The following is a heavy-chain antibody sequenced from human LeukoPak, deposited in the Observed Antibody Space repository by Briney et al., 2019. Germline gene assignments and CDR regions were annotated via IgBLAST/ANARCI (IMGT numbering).Heavy chain of an antibody. V-gene: IGHV4-39*01. Sequence: PSETLSLTCTVSGGSISSSSYYWGWIRQPPGKGLEWFGGIYYSGSTYSNPSLKSRVTISVDTSKNQFSLKLSSVTAADTAVYYCARKFMITFGGVIDNWFDPWGQGTLVTVSS. CDR1: GGSISSSSYY. CDR3: ARKFMITFGGVIDNWFDP. D-gene: IGHD3-16*02. CDR2: IYYSGST. J-gene: IGHJ5*02.